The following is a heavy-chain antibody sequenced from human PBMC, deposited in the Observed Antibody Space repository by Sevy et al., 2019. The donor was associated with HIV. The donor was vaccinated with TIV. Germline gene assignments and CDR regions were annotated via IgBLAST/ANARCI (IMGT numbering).Heavy chain of an antibody. D-gene: IGHD3-22*01. CDR1: GFTFSSYG. CDR2: IWYDGSNK. V-gene: IGHV3-33*01. Sequence: GGSLRLSCAASGFTFSSYGMHWVRQAPGKGLEWVAVIWYDGSNKYYADSVKGRFTISRDNSKNTLYLQMNSLRAEDRAVYYCARGRYYDSSGYYGHDAFDIWGQGTMVTVSS. CDR3: ARGRYYDSSGYYGHDAFDI. J-gene: IGHJ3*02.